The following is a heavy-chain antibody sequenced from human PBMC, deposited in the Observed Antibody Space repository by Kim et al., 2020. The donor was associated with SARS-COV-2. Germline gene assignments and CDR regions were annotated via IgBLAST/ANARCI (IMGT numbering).Heavy chain of an antibody. CDR2: ISSSSSYI. V-gene: IGHV3-21*01. D-gene: IGHD2-2*01. J-gene: IGHJ6*02. Sequence: GGSLRLSCAASGFTFSSYSMNWVRQAPGKGLEWVSSISSSSSYIYYADSVKGRFTISRDNAKNSLYLQMNSLRAEDTAVYYCARDCGPSRYCSSTSCYAGQLPAYGMDVWGQGTTVTVSS. CDR1: GFTFSSYS. CDR3: ARDCGPSRYCSSTSCYAGQLPAYGMDV.